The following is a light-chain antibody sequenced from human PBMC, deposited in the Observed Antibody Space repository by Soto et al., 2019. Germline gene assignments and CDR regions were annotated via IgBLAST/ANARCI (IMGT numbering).Light chain of an antibody. Sequence: IQLPQSPSSLSASVGDRVTITCRTSQDISTYLAWYQQTPGKAPTLLISAAFTLPSGVPSKFSGSGYHTDLPLTISGLQPEDFATYYCQQLNHYPSTFGGGTKVDI. CDR1: QDISTY. CDR3: QQLNHYPST. CDR2: AAF. J-gene: IGKJ4*01. V-gene: IGKV1-9*01.